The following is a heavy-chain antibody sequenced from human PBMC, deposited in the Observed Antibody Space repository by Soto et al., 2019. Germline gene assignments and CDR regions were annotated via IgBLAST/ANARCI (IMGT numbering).Heavy chain of an antibody. CDR2: IWHDGTNK. V-gene: IGHV3-33*01. CDR3: ARDSKASGGFHYFDY. J-gene: IGHJ4*02. D-gene: IGHD2-15*01. CDR1: GFTFSSYG. Sequence: GRSLRLSCAASGFTFSSYGMNWVRQAPGKGLEWVAIIWHDGTNKYYVESVKGRFAISRDNSQNTLYLQMDSLRVEDTAVYYCARDSKASGGFHYFDYWGQGTLVTVSS.